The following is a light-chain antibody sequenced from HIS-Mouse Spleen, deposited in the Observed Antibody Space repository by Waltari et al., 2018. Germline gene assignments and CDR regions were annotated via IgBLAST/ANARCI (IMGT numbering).Light chain of an antibody. Sequence: DIQMTQSPSSLSASVGDRVTITCQASQDISNYLNWYQQKPGKAPKLLIYDASNLETGVPSRFSGSGSGTDFTFTISSLQPEHIATYYCQQYDNLLTFGPGTKVGIK. CDR2: DAS. V-gene: IGKV1-33*01. CDR3: QQYDNLLT. CDR1: QDISNY. J-gene: IGKJ3*01.